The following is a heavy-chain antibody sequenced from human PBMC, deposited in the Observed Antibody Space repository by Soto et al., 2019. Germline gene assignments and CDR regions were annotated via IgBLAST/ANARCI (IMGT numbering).Heavy chain of an antibody. J-gene: IGHJ6*02. Sequence: ASVKVPCKASGYTFTGYYMHWVRQAPGQGLEWMGWINPNSGGTNYAQKFQGWVTMARDTSISTAYMELSRLRSDDTAVYYCARALYYDFWSGYPYGMDVWGQGTTVTVSS. CDR2: INPNSGGT. CDR3: ARALYYDFWSGYPYGMDV. CDR1: GYTFTGYY. V-gene: IGHV1-2*04. D-gene: IGHD3-3*01.